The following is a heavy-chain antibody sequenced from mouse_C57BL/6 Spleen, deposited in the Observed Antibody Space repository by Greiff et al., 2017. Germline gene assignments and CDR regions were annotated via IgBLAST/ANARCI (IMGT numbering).Heavy chain of an antibody. D-gene: IGHD1-1*01. CDR1: GYTFTSYW. CDR3: AREGYGSSYGFAY. CDR2: IYPGSGST. Sequence: QVQLKESGAELVKPGASVKMSCKASGYTFTSYWITWVKQRPGQGLEWIGDIYPGSGSTNYNEKFKSKATLTVDTSSSTAYMQLSSLTSEDSAVYYGAREGYGSSYGFAYWGQGTLVTVSA. V-gene: IGHV1-55*01. J-gene: IGHJ3*01.